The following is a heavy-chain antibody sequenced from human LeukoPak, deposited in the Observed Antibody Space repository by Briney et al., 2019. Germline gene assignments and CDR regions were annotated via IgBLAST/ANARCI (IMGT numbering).Heavy chain of an antibody. V-gene: IGHV1-2*02. D-gene: IGHD1-26*01. Sequence: GASVKVSCKASGYTFTDYYMHRVRQAPGQGPEWMGWSNPNNGDTKYAQKFQGRVTMTMDTSISTAYMELSRLRSDDTAVYYCARVGGGIQYHFDYWGQGTLVTVSS. CDR3: ARVGGGIQYHFDY. J-gene: IGHJ4*02. CDR2: SNPNNGDT. CDR1: GYTFTDYY.